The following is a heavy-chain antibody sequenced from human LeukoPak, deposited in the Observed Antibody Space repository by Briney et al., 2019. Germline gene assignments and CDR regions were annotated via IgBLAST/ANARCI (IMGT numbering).Heavy chain of an antibody. CDR1: GGSISSYY. Sequence: SETLSLTCTVSGGSISSYYWSWIRQPPGKGLEWIGYIYYSGSTNYNPSLKSRVTISVDTSKNQFSLKLSSVTAADTAVYYCARLFTAMVPDFDYWGQGTLVTVSS. CDR3: ARLFTAMVPDFDY. CDR2: IYYSGST. D-gene: IGHD5-18*01. J-gene: IGHJ4*02. V-gene: IGHV4-59*01.